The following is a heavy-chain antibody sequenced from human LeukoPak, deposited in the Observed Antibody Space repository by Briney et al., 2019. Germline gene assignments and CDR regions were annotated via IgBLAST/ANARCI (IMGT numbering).Heavy chain of an antibody. CDR3: VRDSLVGYGHRYFDC. J-gene: IGHJ4*02. V-gene: IGHV3-23*01. CDR2: ISGSGGST. Sequence: GGSLRLSCAASGFTFSSYWMSWVRQAPGKGLEWVSAISGSGGSTYYADSVKGRFTISRDNSKNTLYLQMNSLRVEDTAVYYCVRDSLVGYGHRYFDCWGQGTLVTVSS. CDR1: GFTFSSYW. D-gene: IGHD5-18*01.